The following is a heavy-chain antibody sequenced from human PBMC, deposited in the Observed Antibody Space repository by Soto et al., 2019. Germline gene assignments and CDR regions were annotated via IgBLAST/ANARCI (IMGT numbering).Heavy chain of an antibody. J-gene: IGHJ4*02. CDR3: ARSPRYCSGGSCYDY. CDR1: GYTFTGYY. Sequence: ASVKVSCKASGYTFTGYYMHWVRQAPGQGLEWMGWINPNSGGTNYAQKLQGRVTMTRDTSVSTAYMELSRLRPDDTAVYYCARSPRYCSGGSCYDYWGQGTLVTVSS. D-gene: IGHD2-15*01. V-gene: IGHV1-2*02. CDR2: INPNSGGT.